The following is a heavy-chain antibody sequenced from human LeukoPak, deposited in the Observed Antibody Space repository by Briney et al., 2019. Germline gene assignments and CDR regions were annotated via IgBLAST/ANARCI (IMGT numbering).Heavy chain of an antibody. D-gene: IGHD4-17*01. CDR1: GGSISSGGYY. CDR3: AKRTVTTGLDY. CDR2: IYHSGST. Sequence: SETLSLICSVSGGSISSGGYYWSWIRQPPGKGLEWIGYIYHSGSTYYNPSLKSRVTISVDTSKSQFSLKLSSVTAADTAVYYCAKRTVTTGLDYWGQGTLVTVSS. J-gene: IGHJ4*02. V-gene: IGHV4-30-2*01.